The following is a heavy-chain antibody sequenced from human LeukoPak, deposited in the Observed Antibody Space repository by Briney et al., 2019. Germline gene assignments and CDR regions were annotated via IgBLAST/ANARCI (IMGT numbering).Heavy chain of an antibody. CDR2: ISAYNGHT. Sequence: ASVKVSCKASGYTFTTYGISWVRQAPGQGLEWMGWISAYNGHTNYAQKLQGRVTMTRDTSTSTAYMELRSLRSDDTAVYHCARGLKGRQLWFRYYYYMDVWGKGTTVTISS. CDR1: GYTFTTYG. CDR3: ARGLKGRQLWFRYYYYMDV. D-gene: IGHD5-18*01. V-gene: IGHV1-18*01. J-gene: IGHJ6*03.